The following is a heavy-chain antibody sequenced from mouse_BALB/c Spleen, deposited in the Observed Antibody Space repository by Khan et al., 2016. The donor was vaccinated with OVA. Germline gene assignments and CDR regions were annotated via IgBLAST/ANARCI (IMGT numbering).Heavy chain of an antibody. CDR1: GYTFTSYW. V-gene: IGHV1S132*01. J-gene: IGHJ4*01. CDR2: IYPGSGSA. D-gene: IGHD1-1*01. Sequence: QVQLLQSGHDLVKPGASVKLSCKASGYTFTSYWINWIKQRPGQGLEWVGQIYPGSGSAYYNGDFKGKATLSIDTSSSTAFIQLSSLSYEDSAVYVCRGANCYGCSLYAMDYWGQGTSVTVSS. CDR3: RGANCYGCSLYAMDY.